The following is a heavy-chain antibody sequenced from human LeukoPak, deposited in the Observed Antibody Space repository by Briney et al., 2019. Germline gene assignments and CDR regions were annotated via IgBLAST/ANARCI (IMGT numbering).Heavy chain of an antibody. Sequence: GESLKISCKGSGYTFTSYWIGWVRQMPGKGLEWMGIIYPDDSDTRYSPSFQGQVSISADKSISTAYLQWSSLKAWDTAMYYCARTGTTPYDAFDIWAQGTLVTVSS. D-gene: IGHD4-17*01. CDR3: ARTGTTPYDAFDI. CDR2: IYPDDSDT. J-gene: IGHJ3*02. V-gene: IGHV5-51*01. CDR1: GYTFTSYW.